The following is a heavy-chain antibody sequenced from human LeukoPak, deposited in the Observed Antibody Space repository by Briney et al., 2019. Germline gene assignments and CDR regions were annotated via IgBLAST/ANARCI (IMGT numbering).Heavy chain of an antibody. D-gene: IGHD2-15*01. CDR1: GFTFSSYR. CDR3: ARDCSGGSCYGYYYMDV. Sequence: GGSLRLSCAASGFTFSSYRMNWVRQAPGKGLEWVSSISSSSSYIYYADSVKGRFTISRDNAKNSLYLQMNSLRVEDTAVYYCARDCSGGSCYGYYYMDVWGKGTTVTVSS. V-gene: IGHV3-21*06. CDR2: ISSSSSYI. J-gene: IGHJ6*03.